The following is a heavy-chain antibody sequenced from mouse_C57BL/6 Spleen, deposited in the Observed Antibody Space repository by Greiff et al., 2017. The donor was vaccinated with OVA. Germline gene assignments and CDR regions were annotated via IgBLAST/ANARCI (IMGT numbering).Heavy chain of an antibody. CDR3: ARPSSYGDFDY. CDR1: GYAFSSYW. Sequence: QVHVKQSGAELVKPGASVKISCKASGYAFSSYWMNWVKQRPGKGLEWIGQIYPGDGDTNYNGKFKGKATLTADKSSSTAYMQLSSLTSEDSAVYFCARPSSYGDFDYWGQGTTLTVSS. V-gene: IGHV1-80*01. J-gene: IGHJ2*01. D-gene: IGHD1-1*01. CDR2: IYPGDGDT.